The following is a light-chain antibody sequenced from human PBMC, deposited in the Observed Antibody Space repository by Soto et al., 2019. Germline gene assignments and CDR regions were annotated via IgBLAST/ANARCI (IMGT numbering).Light chain of an antibody. CDR2: EGS. V-gene: IGLV2-23*01. Sequence: QSALTQPASVSGSPGQSITISCTGTSSDVGSYNLVSWYQQHPGKAPKLMIYEGSKRPSGVSNRFSGSKSCNTASLTISGLQAEDEDDYYCCSYAGSSTYVVFGGGTKLTVL. J-gene: IGLJ2*01. CDR1: SSDVGSYNL. CDR3: CSYAGSSTYVV.